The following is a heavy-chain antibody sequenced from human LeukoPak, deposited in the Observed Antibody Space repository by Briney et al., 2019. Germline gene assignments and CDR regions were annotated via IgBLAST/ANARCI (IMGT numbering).Heavy chain of an antibody. CDR2: IYYSGST. D-gene: IGHD2/OR15-2a*01. V-gene: IGHV4-59*01. J-gene: IGHJ5*02. Sequence: PSETLSLTCTVSGGSISSYYWSWIRQPPGKGLEWIGYIYYSGSTNYNPSLKSRVTISVDTSKNQFSLKLSSVTAADTAVYYCARVAESTGVDPWGQGTLVTVSS. CDR3: ARVAESTGVDP. CDR1: GGSISSYY.